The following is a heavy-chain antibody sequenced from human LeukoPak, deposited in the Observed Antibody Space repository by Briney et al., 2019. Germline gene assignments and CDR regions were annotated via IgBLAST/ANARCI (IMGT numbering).Heavy chain of an antibody. J-gene: IGHJ6*03. CDR3: AVGYCSSTSCYRGDYYYYMDV. CDR1: GGTFSSYA. D-gene: IGHD2-2*01. CDR2: IIPIFGTA. Sequence: SVKVSCKASGGTFSSYAISWVRQAPGQGLEWMGGIIPIFGTANYAQKFQGRVTITADESTSTAYMELSSLRSEDTAVYYCAVGYCSSTSCYRGDYYYYMDVWGKGTTVTVSS. V-gene: IGHV1-69*13.